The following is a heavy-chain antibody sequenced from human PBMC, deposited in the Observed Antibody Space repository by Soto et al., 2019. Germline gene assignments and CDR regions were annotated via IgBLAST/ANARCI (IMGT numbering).Heavy chain of an antibody. Sequence: QMQLVQSGPEVKKPGTSVKVSCKASGFTFTSSSVQWVRQARGQGLEWIGWNVVGTGDTKYAQKFQERVTFDRDISTTTAYMEVSSLTSDDTAVYYCAADRGYLWGQGTLVTVSS. CDR1: GFTFTSSS. CDR2: NVVGTGDT. V-gene: IGHV1-58*01. CDR3: AADRGYL. J-gene: IGHJ5*02. D-gene: IGHD3-10*01.